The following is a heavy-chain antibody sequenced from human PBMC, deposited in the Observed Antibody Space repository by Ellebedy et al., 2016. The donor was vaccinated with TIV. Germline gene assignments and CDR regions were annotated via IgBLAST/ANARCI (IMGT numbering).Heavy chain of an antibody. J-gene: IGHJ4*02. CDR2: MNSDGTTI. V-gene: IGHV3-74*01. CDR1: GFTFSSYV. CDR3: ATAGSYRFDY. D-gene: IGHD1-26*01. Sequence: GESLKISCAASGFTFSSYVMHWVRQAPGKGLVWVSRMNSDGTTIDYADSVKGRFTISRDNAKNTLFLQMNSLTVDDTAVYYCATAGSYRFDYWGQGTLVTVSS.